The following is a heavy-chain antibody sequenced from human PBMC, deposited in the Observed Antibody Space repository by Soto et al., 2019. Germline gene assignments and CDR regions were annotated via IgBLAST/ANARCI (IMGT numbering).Heavy chain of an antibody. CDR3: VRDGTKTLRDWFDP. Sequence: SETLSLTCTVSGASISGFYWSWIRKSAGKGLEWIGRIYATGTTDYNPSLKSRVMMSVDTSKKQFSLKLGSVTAADTAVYYCVRDGTKTLRDWFDPWGQGISVTVSS. D-gene: IGHD1-1*01. CDR2: IYATGTT. V-gene: IGHV4-4*07. CDR1: GASISGFY. J-gene: IGHJ5*02.